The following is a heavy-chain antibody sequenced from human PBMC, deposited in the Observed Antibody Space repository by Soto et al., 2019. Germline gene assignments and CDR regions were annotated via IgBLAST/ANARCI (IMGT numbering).Heavy chain of an antibody. D-gene: IGHD3-9*01. V-gene: IGHV1-18*01. Sequence: ASVKVSCKASGYTFTSYGISWVRQAPGQGLEWMGWISAYNGNTNYAQKLQGRVTMTTDTSTSTAYMELRSLRSDDTAVYYCARDFYHDILTGYFHPNAFDIWGQGTMVTVSS. CDR3: ARDFYHDILTGYFHPNAFDI. J-gene: IGHJ3*02. CDR1: GYTFTSYG. CDR2: ISAYNGNT.